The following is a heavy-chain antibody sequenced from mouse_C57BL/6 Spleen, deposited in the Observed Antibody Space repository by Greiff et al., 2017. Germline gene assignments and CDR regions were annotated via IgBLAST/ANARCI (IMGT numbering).Heavy chain of an antibody. V-gene: IGHV1-5*01. D-gene: IGHD2-3*01. CDR2: IYPGNSDT. CDR3: TREDDGYPHYYAMDY. J-gene: IGHJ4*01. CDR1: GYTFTSYW. Sequence: VQLQQSGTVLARPGASVKMSCKTSGYTFTSYWMHWVKQRPGQGLEWIGAIYPGNSDTSYNQKFKGKAKLTAVTSASTAYMELSSLTNEDSAVYYCTREDDGYPHYYAMDYWGQGTSVTVSS.